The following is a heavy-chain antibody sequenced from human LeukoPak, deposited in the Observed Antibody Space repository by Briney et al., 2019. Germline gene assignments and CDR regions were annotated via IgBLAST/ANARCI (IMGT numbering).Heavy chain of an antibody. CDR3: ARSITQDMDV. CDR2: ISAYNGNT. D-gene: IGHD3-3*01. Sequence: ASVKVSCKASGYTFTSYGISWVRQAPGHGLEWMGWISAYNGNTNYAQKLQGRVTMTTDTSTSTAYMELSSLRSEDTAVYYCARSITQDMDVWGKGTTVAVSS. J-gene: IGHJ6*03. V-gene: IGHV1-18*01. CDR1: GYTFTSYG.